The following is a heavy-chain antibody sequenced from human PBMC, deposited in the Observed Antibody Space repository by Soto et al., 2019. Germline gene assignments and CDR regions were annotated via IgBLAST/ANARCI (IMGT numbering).Heavy chain of an antibody. V-gene: IGHV3-23*05. CDR2: IDHSGTNT. Sequence: VGSLRLSCAASGFYPMTWVRQAPGTGLEWVSTIDHSGTNTHYADSVKGRVTISRDSSRNTVHLQMNSLRAADTALYYCVTWASAHFDYWGQGTPVTVSS. J-gene: IGHJ4*02. CDR3: VTWASAHFDY. D-gene: IGHD3-16*01. CDR1: GFYP.